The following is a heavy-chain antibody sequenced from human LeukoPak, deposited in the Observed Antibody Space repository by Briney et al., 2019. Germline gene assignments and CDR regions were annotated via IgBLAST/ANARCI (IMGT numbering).Heavy chain of an antibody. J-gene: IGHJ4*02. CDR3: AKGGSSSWDHFDY. CDR1: GFTFSSYG. V-gene: IGHV3-23*01. Sequence: GGSLRLSCAASGFTFSSYGMNWVRQAPGKGLEWVSAISGSGGSTYYADSVKGRFTISRDNSKNMLYLQMNSLRTEDTAVYYCAKGGSSSWDHFDYWGQGTLVTVSS. D-gene: IGHD6-13*01. CDR2: ISGSGGST.